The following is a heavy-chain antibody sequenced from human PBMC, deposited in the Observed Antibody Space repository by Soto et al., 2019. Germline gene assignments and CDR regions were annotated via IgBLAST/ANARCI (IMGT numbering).Heavy chain of an antibody. CDR1: GFTFSSYA. CDR2: ISGSGGST. V-gene: IGHV3-23*01. J-gene: IGHJ4*02. CDR3: AKLQVSVVGRHRLDYYFDY. Sequence: PGGSLRLSCAASGFTFSSYAMSWVRQAPGKGLEWVSAISGSGGSTYYADSVKGRFTISRDNSKNTLYLQMNSLRAEDTAVYYCAKLQVSVVGRHRLDYYFDYWGQGTLVTVSS. D-gene: IGHD2-2*01.